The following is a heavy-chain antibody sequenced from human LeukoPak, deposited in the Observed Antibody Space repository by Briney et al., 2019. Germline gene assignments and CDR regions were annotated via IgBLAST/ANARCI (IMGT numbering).Heavy chain of an antibody. CDR3: ARGGYCSGGSCYALVPFDY. CDR1: GYTFTSYG. Sequence: ASVKVSCKASGYTFTSYGISWVRQAPGQGLEWMGWISAYNGNTNYAQKLQGRVTMTTDTSTSTAYMELRSLRSDDTAVYYCARGGYCSGGSCYALVPFDYWGQGTLVTVSS. V-gene: IGHV1-18*01. J-gene: IGHJ4*02. D-gene: IGHD2-15*01. CDR2: ISAYNGNT.